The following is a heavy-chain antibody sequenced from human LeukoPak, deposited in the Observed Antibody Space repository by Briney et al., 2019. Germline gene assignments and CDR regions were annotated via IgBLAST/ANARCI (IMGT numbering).Heavy chain of an antibody. J-gene: IGHJ5*02. CDR3: ARERLAAAGTWDWFDP. V-gene: IGHV3-33*01. Sequence: GRYLRRSCAACGFTFSSDGMHWGRQAPGKGLEWVAVIWYDGSNKYYADSVKGRFTIYRDNSKNTLYLQMNSLRAEDTAVYYCARERLAAAGTWDWFDPWGQGTLVTVSS. CDR2: IWYDGSNK. CDR1: GFTFSSDG. D-gene: IGHD6-13*01.